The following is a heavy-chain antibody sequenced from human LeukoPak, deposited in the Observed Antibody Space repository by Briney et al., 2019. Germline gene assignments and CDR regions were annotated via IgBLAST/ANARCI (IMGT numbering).Heavy chain of an antibody. Sequence: GASVKVSCKASGGTFSSYAISWVRQAPGQGLEWMGWTSSFSDNTKYAERFQGRVTMTTDISTSTAYMELRSLRFDDTAVYYCARVQVKTRGSYFRDDYWGQGTLVTVSS. D-gene: IGHD3-10*01. CDR2: TSSFSDNT. CDR3: ARVQVKTRGSYFRDDY. CDR1: GGTFSSYA. J-gene: IGHJ4*02. V-gene: IGHV1-18*01.